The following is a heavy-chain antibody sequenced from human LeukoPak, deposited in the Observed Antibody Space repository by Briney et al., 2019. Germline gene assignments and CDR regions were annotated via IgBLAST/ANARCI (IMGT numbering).Heavy chain of an antibody. V-gene: IGHV4-30-2*01. J-gene: IGHJ6*02. Sequence: TFDDYARHWVRQAPGKGLEWIGYIYHSGSTYYHPSLKSRVTISVDRSKNQFSLKLSSVTAADTAVYYCARGRNGMDVWGQGTTVTVSS. CDR1: TFDDYA. CDR2: IYHSGST. CDR3: ARGRNGMDV.